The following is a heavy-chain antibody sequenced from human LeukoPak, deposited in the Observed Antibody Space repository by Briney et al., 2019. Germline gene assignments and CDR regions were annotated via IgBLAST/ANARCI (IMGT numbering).Heavy chain of an antibody. D-gene: IGHD3-10*01. Sequence: SETLSLTCTVSGGSISSYYWSWIRQPPGKGLEWIGYIYYSGSTNYNPSLKSRVTISVDTSKNQFSLKLSSVTAADTAVYYCARAGADEYYYGSGRATGMDVWGQGTTVTVSS. CDR2: IYYSGST. CDR3: ARAGADEYYYGSGRATGMDV. V-gene: IGHV4-59*01. CDR1: GGSISSYY. J-gene: IGHJ6*02.